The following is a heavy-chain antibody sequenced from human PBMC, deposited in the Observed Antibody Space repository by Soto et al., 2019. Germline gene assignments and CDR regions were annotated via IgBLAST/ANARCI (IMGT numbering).Heavy chain of an antibody. Sequence: GGSLRLSCAASGFVFEMYWMHWVRQTPGKGPEWVSRISDDGARTDYADSVKGRFTISRDNAKNSLYLQMNSLRAEDTAVYYCTRGPRPSSVGTGVFWGLGALVTVSS. D-gene: IGHD3-10*01. J-gene: IGHJ4*02. CDR1: GFVFEMYW. CDR2: ISDDGART. V-gene: IGHV3-74*01. CDR3: TRGPRPSSVGTGVF.